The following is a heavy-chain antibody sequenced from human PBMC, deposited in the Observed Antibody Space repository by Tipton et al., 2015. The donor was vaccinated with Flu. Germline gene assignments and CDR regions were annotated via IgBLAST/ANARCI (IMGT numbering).Heavy chain of an antibody. J-gene: IGHJ3*02. V-gene: IGHV3-66*01. Sequence: SLRLSCAASGFTVSSNYMSWVRQAPGKGLEWVSVIYSGGSTYYADSVKGRFTISRDNSKNTLYLQMNSLRAEDTAVYYCAREGRYSYGPNAFDIWGQGTMVTVSS. D-gene: IGHD5-18*01. CDR3: AREGRYSYGPNAFDI. CDR2: IYSGGST. CDR1: GFTVSSNY.